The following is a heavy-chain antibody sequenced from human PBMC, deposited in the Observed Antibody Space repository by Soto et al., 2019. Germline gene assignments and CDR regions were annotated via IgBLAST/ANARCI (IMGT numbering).Heavy chain of an antibody. Sequence: ASVKVSCKASGYTFTGYYMHWVRQAPGQGLEWMGWINPNSGGTNYAQKFQGWVTMTRGTSISTAYMELSRLRSDDTAVYYCARDCFPLYDFWSGSPDYGMDVWGQGTTVTVSS. CDR3: ARDCFPLYDFWSGSPDYGMDV. V-gene: IGHV1-2*04. CDR2: INPNSGGT. D-gene: IGHD3-3*01. J-gene: IGHJ6*02. CDR1: GYTFTGYY.